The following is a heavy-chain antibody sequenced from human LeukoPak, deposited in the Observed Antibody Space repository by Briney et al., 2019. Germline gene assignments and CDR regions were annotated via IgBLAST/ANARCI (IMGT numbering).Heavy chain of an antibody. CDR2: IGTAGDP. Sequence: PGGSLRLSCAASGFTFSSYDMHWVRQATGKGLEWVSAIGTAGDPYYPGSVKGRFTISRDNSKNTLYLQMNSLRAEDTAVYYCARGPDYGGNSDGFDYWGQGTLVTVSS. D-gene: IGHD4-23*01. V-gene: IGHV3-13*05. CDR1: GFTFSSYD. CDR3: ARGPDYGGNSDGFDY. J-gene: IGHJ4*02.